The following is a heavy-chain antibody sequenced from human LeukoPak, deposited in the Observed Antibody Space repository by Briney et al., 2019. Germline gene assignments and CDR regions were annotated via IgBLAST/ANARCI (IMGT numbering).Heavy chain of an antibody. J-gene: IGHJ1*01. V-gene: IGHV3-53*01. D-gene: IGHD6-19*01. CDR1: GFTVSSNY. Sequence: GGSLRLSCAASGFTVSSNYMSWVHQAPGKGLEWVSVIYSGGSTHYADSVKGRFTISRDNSKNTLYLQMNSLRAEDTAVYYCARVSSSGWYVGYFQHWGRAPWSPSPQ. CDR2: IYSGGST. CDR3: ARVSSSGWYVGYFQH.